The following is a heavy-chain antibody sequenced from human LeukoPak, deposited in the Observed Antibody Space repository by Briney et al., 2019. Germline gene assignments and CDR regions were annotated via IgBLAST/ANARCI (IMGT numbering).Heavy chain of an antibody. CDR1: GYTFTSYY. CDR2: INPGGGST. CDR3: ARDTNGAAAGPDY. Sequence: ASVKVSCKASGYTFTSYYMHWVRQAPGQGLEWMGIINPGGGSTSYAQKFQGRVTMTRDMSTSTVYMELSSLRSEDTAVYYCARDTNGAAAGPDYWGQGTLVTVSS. J-gene: IGHJ4*02. V-gene: IGHV1-46*01. D-gene: IGHD6-13*01.